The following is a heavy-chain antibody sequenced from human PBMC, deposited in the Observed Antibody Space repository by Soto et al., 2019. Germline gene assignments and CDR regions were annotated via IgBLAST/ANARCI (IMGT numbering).Heavy chain of an antibody. J-gene: IGHJ6*03. CDR1: GYTFTSYD. D-gene: IGHD6-6*01. V-gene: IGHV1-8*01. CDR2: MNPNSGNT. Sequence: QVQLVQSGAEVKKPGASVKVSCKASGYTFTSYDINWVRQATGQGLEWMGWMNPNSGNTGYAQKFQGRVTMTRNTSISTAYMELSSLRSEDTAVYYCARALIAARGANYYYYMDVWGKGTTVTISS. CDR3: ARALIAARGANYYYYMDV.